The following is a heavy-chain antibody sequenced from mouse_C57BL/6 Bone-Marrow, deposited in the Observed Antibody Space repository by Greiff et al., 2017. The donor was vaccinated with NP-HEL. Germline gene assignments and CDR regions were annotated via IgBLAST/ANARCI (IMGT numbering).Heavy chain of an antibody. D-gene: IGHD2-5*01. J-gene: IGHJ1*03. CDR1: GFTFSDYG. CDR2: ISSGSSTI. CDR3: ARRVSNHGGYFDV. Sequence: EVKLVESGGGLVKPGGSLKLSCAASGFTFSDYGMHWVRQAPEKGLEWVAYISSGSSTIYYADTVKGRFTISRDNAKNTLFLQMTSLRSEDTAMYYCARRVSNHGGYFDVWGTGTTVTVSS. V-gene: IGHV5-17*01.